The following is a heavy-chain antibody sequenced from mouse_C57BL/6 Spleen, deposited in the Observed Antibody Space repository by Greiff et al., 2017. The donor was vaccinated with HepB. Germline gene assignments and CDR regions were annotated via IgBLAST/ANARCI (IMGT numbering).Heavy chain of an antibody. Sequence: EVQRVESGGGLVKPGGSLTLSCAASGFTFSDYGMHWVRQAPEKGLEWVAYISSGSSTIYYADTVKGRFTISRDNAKNTLFLQMTSLMSEDTAMYYCASLYYGSSYEAYWGQGTLVTVSA. CDR2: ISSGSSTI. CDR1: GFTFSDYG. D-gene: IGHD1-1*01. CDR3: ASLYYGSSYEAY. V-gene: IGHV5-17*01. J-gene: IGHJ3*01.